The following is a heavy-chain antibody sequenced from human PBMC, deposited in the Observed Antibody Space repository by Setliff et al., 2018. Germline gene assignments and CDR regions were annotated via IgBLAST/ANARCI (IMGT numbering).Heavy chain of an antibody. J-gene: IGHJ5*02. CDR3: ARAGPTVTFFRVLVISWWDP. Sequence: ASETLSLTCTVSGDSISSGSYYWTGIRQPAGKGLEWIGHFHTGGSTNYNRSLRSRVSISVDTSKNQFSLKLSSVTAADTATYYCARAGPTVTFFRVLVISWWDPWGQGSLVTVSS. D-gene: IGHD3-3*01. V-gene: IGHV4-61*09. CDR2: FHTGGST. CDR1: GDSISSGSYY.